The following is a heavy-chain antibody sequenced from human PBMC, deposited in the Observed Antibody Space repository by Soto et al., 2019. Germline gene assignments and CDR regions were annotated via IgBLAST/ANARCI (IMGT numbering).Heavy chain of an antibody. CDR3: ARVPWSTSPKFDF. Sequence: PSETLSLTCSVSGASINGGEYYWAWIRQFPGKGLEWTGYISYRGTSYYNMSLKSRLTISADPSKNQISLKLDSVTSADTAVYFCARVPWSTSPKFDFWGQGTLVTVSS. CDR1: GASINGGEYY. V-gene: IGHV4-30-4*01. CDR2: ISYRGTS. J-gene: IGHJ4*02. D-gene: IGHD2-15*01.